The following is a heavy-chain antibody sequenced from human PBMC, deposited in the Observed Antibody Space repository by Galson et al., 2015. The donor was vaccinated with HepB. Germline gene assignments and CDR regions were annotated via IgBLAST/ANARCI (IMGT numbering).Heavy chain of an antibody. Sequence: SVKVSCKASGYTFTSYAMHWVRQAPGQRLEWMGWINAGNGNTKYSQKFQGRATITRDTSASTAYMELSSLRSEDTAVYYCARGSRVLLWFGELFPLDYWGQGTLVTVSS. CDR2: INAGNGNT. CDR1: GYTFTSYA. CDR3: ARGSRVLLWFGELFPLDY. J-gene: IGHJ4*02. V-gene: IGHV1-3*01. D-gene: IGHD3-10*01.